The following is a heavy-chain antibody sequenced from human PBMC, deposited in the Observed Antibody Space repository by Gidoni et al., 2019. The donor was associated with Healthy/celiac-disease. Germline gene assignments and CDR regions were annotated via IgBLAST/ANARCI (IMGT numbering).Heavy chain of an antibody. V-gene: IGHV3-30-3*01. Sequence: QVQLVESGGGVVQPGRSLRLSCAASGFTFSSYAMHWVRQAPGKGLEWVAVISYDGSNKYYADSVKGRFTISRDNSKNTLYLQMNSLRAEDTAVYYCARTRYDFWSGYYPDYWGQGTLVTVSS. CDR1: GFTFSSYA. CDR2: ISYDGSNK. CDR3: ARTRYDFWSGYYPDY. J-gene: IGHJ4*02. D-gene: IGHD3-3*01.